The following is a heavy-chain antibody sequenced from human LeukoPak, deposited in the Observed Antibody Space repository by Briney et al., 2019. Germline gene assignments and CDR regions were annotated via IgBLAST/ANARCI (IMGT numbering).Heavy chain of an antibody. J-gene: IGHJ6*02. CDR1: GGSISSYN. Sequence: SETLSLTCTVSGGSISSYNWCWIRKPQGPGQELIGYIYYSGSTNYNPSLKRRVTISVDTSKNQFSLKLSSVTAADTAVYYCARVEGPYHYGMDVWGQGTTVTVSS. CDR3: ARVEGPYHYGMDV. CDR2: IYYSGST. V-gene: IGHV4-59*01.